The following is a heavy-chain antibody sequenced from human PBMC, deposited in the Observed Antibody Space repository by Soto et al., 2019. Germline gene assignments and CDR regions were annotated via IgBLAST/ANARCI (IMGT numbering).Heavy chain of an antibody. Sequence: ASVKVSCKASGGTFSSYTISWVRQAPGQGLEWMGIINPSGGSTSYAQKFQGRVTMTRDTSTSTVYMELSSLRSEDTAVYYCATHCTANGVCYDYWGQGTLVTVS. V-gene: IGHV1-46*01. CDR2: INPSGGST. J-gene: IGHJ4*02. CDR1: GGTFSSYT. D-gene: IGHD2-8*01. CDR3: ATHCTANGVCYDY.